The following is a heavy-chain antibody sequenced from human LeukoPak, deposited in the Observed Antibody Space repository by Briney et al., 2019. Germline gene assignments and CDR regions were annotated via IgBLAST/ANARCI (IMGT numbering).Heavy chain of an antibody. CDR1: GFTVSSNY. CDR2: IYSGGST. J-gene: IGHJ6*02. Sequence: GGSLRLSCAASGFTVSSNYMSWVRQAPGKGLEWVSVIYSGGSTYYADSVKGRFTISRDNAKNSLYLQMNSLRAEDTAVYYCARDHDYGGNFHYYYYYGMDVWGQGTTVTVSS. V-gene: IGHV3-66*01. D-gene: IGHD4-23*01. CDR3: ARDHDYGGNFHYYYYYGMDV.